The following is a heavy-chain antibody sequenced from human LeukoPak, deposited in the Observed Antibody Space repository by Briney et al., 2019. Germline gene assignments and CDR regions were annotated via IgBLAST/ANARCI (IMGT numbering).Heavy chain of an antibody. J-gene: IGHJ4*02. CDR2: IRYDGSNK. D-gene: IGHD3-22*01. V-gene: IGHV3-30*02. CDR1: GFTFSSYG. Sequence: GGSLRLSCAASGFTFSSYGMHWVRQAPGKGLEWVAFIRYDGSNKYYADSVKGRFTISRDNSKNTLYLQMNSLRAEDTAVYYCAKVLVLGIPTMSSLDYWGQGTLVTVSS. CDR3: AKVLVLGIPTMSSLDY.